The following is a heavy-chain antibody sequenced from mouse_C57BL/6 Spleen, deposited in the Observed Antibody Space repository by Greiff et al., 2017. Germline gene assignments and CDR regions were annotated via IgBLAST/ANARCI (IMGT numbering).Heavy chain of an antibody. CDR2: IYPGDGDT. CDR3: ARRGWDYDWYFDV. D-gene: IGHD2-4*01. Sequence: VQLQQSGAELVKPGASVKISCKASGYAFSSYWMNWVKQRPGKGLEWIGQIYPGDGDTNYNGKFKGKATLTADKSSSTAYMQLSSLTSEDSAVYFCARRGWDYDWYFDVWGTGTTVTVSS. V-gene: IGHV1-80*01. CDR1: GYAFSSYW. J-gene: IGHJ1*03.